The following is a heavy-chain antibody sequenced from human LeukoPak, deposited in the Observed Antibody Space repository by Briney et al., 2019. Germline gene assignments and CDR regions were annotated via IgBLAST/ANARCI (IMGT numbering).Heavy chain of an antibody. D-gene: IGHD4-17*01. V-gene: IGHV4-34*01. Sequence: SETLSLTCAVYGGSFSGYYWSWIRQPPGKGLEWIGEINHSGSTNYNPSLKSRVTISLDMSENQFSLKLTSVTAADTAVYYCARGQGTVTTHWGQGTLVTVSS. CDR3: ARGQGTVTTH. CDR1: GGSFSGYY. CDR2: INHSGST. J-gene: IGHJ4*02.